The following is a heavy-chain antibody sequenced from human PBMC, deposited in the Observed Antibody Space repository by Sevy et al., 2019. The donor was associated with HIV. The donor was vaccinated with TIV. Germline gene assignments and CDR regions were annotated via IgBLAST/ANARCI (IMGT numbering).Heavy chain of an antibody. D-gene: IGHD5-12*01. CDR2: IIPVFGTT. Sequence: VKVSCKASGGTFSSYALSWVRQAPGQGLEWMGGIIPVFGTTNSAQKFQGRVIISADESRSTVYMELSSLRSADTAVYYCAMTPILRIPGSTDLYFDSRGQGTLVTVSS. CDR1: GGTFSSYA. V-gene: IGHV1-69*13. CDR3: AMTPILRIPGSTDLYFDS. J-gene: IGHJ4*02.